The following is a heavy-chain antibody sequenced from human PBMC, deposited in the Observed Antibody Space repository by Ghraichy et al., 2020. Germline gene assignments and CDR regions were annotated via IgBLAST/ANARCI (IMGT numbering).Heavy chain of an antibody. CDR2: IRYDGSNK. CDR3: AKADYYDTQPLGTKNWFDP. J-gene: IGHJ5*02. V-gene: IGHV3-30*02. Sequence: GGSLRLSCAASGFTFSSYGMHWVRQAPGKGLEWVAFIRYDGSNKYYADSVKGRFTISRDNSKNTLYLQMNSLRAEDTAVYYCAKADYYDTQPLGTKNWFDPWGQGTLVTVSS. CDR1: GFTFSSYG. D-gene: IGHD3-22*01.